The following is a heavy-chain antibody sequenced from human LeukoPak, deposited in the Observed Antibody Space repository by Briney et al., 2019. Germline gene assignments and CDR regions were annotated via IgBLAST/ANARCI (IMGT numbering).Heavy chain of an antibody. CDR3: ARGGPRDGYNDY. CDR2: ISSNGGST. V-gene: IGHV3-64*01. CDR1: GFTFSSYA. Sequence: PGGSLRLSCAASGFTFSSYATHWVRQAPGEGLEYVSAISSNGGSTYYANSVKGRFTISRDNSKNTLYLQMGSLRAEDMAVYYCARGGPRDGYNDYWGQGTLVTVSS. J-gene: IGHJ4*02. D-gene: IGHD5-24*01.